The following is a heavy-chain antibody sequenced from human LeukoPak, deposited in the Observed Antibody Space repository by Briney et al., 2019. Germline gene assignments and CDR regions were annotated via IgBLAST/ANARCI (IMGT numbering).Heavy chain of an antibody. D-gene: IGHD2-15*01. CDR2: IYYSGST. CDR3: ARDVVGYFDY. CDR1: GGSISSYY. V-gene: IGHV4-59*12. J-gene: IGHJ4*02. Sequence: SETLSLTCTVSGGSISSYYWSWIRQPPGKGLEWIGYIYYSGSTNYNPSLKSRVTISVDTSKNQFSLKLSSVTAADTAVYYCARDVVGYFDYWGQGTLVTVSS.